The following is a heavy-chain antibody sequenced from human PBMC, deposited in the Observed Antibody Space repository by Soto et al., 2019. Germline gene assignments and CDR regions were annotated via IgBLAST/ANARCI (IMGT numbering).Heavy chain of an antibody. CDR3: ARDRGYYGSGSYLDY. Sequence: QVQLVESGGGVVQPGRSLRLSCAASGFTFSSYGMHWVRQAPGKGLEWVAVIWYDGSNKYYADSVKGRFTISRDNSKNPLYLQMNGLRGGDTVVYYCARDRGYYGSGSYLDYWGQGTLVTVSS. CDR2: IWYDGSNK. J-gene: IGHJ4*02. CDR1: GFTFSSYG. D-gene: IGHD3-10*01. V-gene: IGHV3-33*01.